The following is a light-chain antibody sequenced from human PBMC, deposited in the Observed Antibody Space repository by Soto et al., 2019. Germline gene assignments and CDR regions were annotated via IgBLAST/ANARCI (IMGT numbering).Light chain of an antibody. CDR1: QSVGSY. V-gene: IGKV3-11*01. Sequence: ESVLTQSPATLSLSPGQGATLSCRASQSVGSYLAWYQQKPGQAPRLLIYDASNRATNIAARFSGSGSGTDFTLTISSLEPEDFALYYCQQRSSWPLTFGGGTNVEIK. CDR3: QQRSSWPLT. CDR2: DAS. J-gene: IGKJ4*01.